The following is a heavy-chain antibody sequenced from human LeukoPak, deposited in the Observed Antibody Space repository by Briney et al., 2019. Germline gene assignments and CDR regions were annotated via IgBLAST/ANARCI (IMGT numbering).Heavy chain of an antibody. J-gene: IGHJ4*02. CDR2: IHPRSGET. Sequence: ASVSVSSTASGYSLTAFYIHWVRQAPGQGLEWMGWIHPRSGETNYAYKFRGRVTMTRDTSISTTYMDLGSLGSDDTAVYYCARDGEYGTGSYYRGCFDYWGQGTLGTVSS. CDR3: ARDGEYGTGSYYRGCFDY. V-gene: IGHV1-2*02. CDR1: GYSLTAFY. D-gene: IGHD3-10*01.